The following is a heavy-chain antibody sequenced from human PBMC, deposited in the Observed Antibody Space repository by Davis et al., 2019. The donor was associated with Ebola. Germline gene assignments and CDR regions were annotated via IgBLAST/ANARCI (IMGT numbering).Heavy chain of an antibody. CDR1: GFTSVDYA. CDR2: ISGDGGST. J-gene: IGHJ6*02. D-gene: IGHD2-2*01. CDR3: AKVLGYCSSTSCLYGMDV. Sequence: GGSLRPSCAASGFTSVDYAMHWVRQAPGKGLEWVSPISGDGGSTYYAAPVKGRFTISRDNSKNSLYLQMNSLRTEDTALYYCAKVLGYCSSTSCLYGMDVWGQGTTVTVSS. V-gene: IGHV3-43*02.